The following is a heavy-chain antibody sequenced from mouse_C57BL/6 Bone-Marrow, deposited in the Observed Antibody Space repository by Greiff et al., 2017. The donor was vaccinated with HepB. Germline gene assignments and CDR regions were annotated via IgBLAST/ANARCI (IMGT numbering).Heavy chain of an antibody. V-gene: IGHV1-82*01. CDR2: IYPGDGDT. CDR3: ARWDWDDFDC. CDR1: GYAFSSSW. Sequence: VQLQQSGPELVKPGASVKISCKASGYAFSSSWMNWVKQRPGKGLEWIGRIYPGDGDTNYNGKFKGKATLTADKSSSTAYMQLSSLTSEDSAVYFCARWDWDDFDCWGQGTTLTVSS. D-gene: IGHD4-1*01. J-gene: IGHJ2*01.